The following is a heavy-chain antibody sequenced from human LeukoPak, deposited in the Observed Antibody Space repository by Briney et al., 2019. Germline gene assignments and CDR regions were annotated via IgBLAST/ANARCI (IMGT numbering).Heavy chain of an antibody. CDR1: GFIFSDFY. D-gene: IGHD3/OR15-3a*01. J-gene: IGHJ4*02. Sequence: GGSLRLSCAASGFIFSDFYMSWIRQAPGKGLEWVSYISSTGRTIYYADSMKGRFTISRDNAKNSLSLQMNSLRAEDTAVYYCARSPYHDFWSGYYFDYWGQGTLVTVSS. CDR3: ARSPYHDFWSGYYFDY. CDR2: ISSTGRTI. V-gene: IGHV3-11*04.